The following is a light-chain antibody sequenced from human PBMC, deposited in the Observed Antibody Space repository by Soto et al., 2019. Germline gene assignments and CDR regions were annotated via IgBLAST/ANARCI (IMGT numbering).Light chain of an antibody. J-gene: IGKJ2*01. CDR2: GAS. CDR1: QSVSSN. Sequence: EIVMTQSPATLSVSPGERATLSCRASQSVSSNLAWYQQKPGQAPRLLIYGASTRPTGIPARFSGSGSGTDFTLTISSLQSEDFAVYYCQQYNNWPYTFGQGTKLEIK. V-gene: IGKV3-15*01. CDR3: QQYNNWPYT.